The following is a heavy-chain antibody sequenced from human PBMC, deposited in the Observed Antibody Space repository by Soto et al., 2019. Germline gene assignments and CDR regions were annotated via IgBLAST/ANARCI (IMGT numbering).Heavy chain of an antibody. CDR3: ARDLNDFGVVMVYYYYGMDV. Sequence: QVQLVESGGGVVQPGRSLRLSCAASGFTFSSYAMHWVRQAPGKGLEWVAVISYDGSNKYYADSVKGRFTISRDNSKNTGYLQMNSRRAENTAVYYCARDLNDFGVVMVYYYYGMDVWGQGTTVTVSS. CDR1: GFTFSSYA. CDR2: ISYDGSNK. D-gene: IGHD3-3*01. J-gene: IGHJ6*02. V-gene: IGHV3-30-3*01.